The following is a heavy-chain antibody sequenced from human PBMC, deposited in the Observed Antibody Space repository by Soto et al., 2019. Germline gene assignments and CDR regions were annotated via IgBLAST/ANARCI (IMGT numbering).Heavy chain of an antibody. V-gene: IGHV1-69*13. CDR1: VGIFFTFP. D-gene: IGHD1-7*01. CDR3: ARDRTGTTLGYFDY. CDR2: ILPVSGTT. Sequence: AVNVSRQCSVGIFFTFPINWVRPPPGQGREWRGAILPVSGTTNYAQKFQGRVTFSADESTTTAYMEVSSLRSEDTAVYYCARDRTGTTLGYFDYWGQGTRVTVPS. J-gene: IGHJ4*02.